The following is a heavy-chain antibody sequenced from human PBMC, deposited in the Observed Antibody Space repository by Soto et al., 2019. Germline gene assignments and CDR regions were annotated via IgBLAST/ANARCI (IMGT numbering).Heavy chain of an antibody. CDR2: IRDGGEGT. D-gene: IGHD2-15*01. CDR1: GFIFGNYM. Sequence: EVQLLESGGGLVQPGGSLRLSCAFSGFIFGNYMMTWVREAPGKGLEWVSTIRDGGEGTYYADSVKGRFTISRDNSKNTLYLQMDSLGVEDTAVYYCAPHVHCSGGICYYDAFDVRGEGTMVSVSS. V-gene: IGHV3-23*01. CDR3: APHVHCSGGICYYDAFDV. J-gene: IGHJ3*01.